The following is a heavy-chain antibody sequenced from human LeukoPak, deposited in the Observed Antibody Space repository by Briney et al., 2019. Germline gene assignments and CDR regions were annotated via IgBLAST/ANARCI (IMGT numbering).Heavy chain of an antibody. CDR3: ATGYLVTAGLMDV. V-gene: IGHV1-24*01. J-gene: IGHJ6*02. Sequence: ASVKVSCKVSGYTLTELSMFWVRQAPGKGLEWMGSFDPEDGKTVYAQKFQGRVTMTEDTSTDTAYMELSSLRSEDTTVYYCATGYLVTAGLMDVWGQGTTVTVSS. CDR1: GYTLTELS. CDR2: FDPEDGKT. D-gene: IGHD6-13*01.